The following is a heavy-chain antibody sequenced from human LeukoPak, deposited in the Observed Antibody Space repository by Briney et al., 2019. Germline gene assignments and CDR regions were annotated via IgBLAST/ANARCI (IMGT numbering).Heavy chain of an antibody. J-gene: IGHJ5*02. CDR3: ARGGRDYGDPRFDP. CDR1: GFTFSSYS. D-gene: IGHD4-17*01. V-gene: IGHV3-21*01. Sequence: PGGSLRLSCAASGFTFSSYSMNWVRQAPGKGLEWVSSISSSSSYIYYGDSVKGRFTISRDNAKNSLYLQMNSLRAEDTAVYYCARGGRDYGDPRFDPWGQGTLVTVSS. CDR2: ISSSSSYI.